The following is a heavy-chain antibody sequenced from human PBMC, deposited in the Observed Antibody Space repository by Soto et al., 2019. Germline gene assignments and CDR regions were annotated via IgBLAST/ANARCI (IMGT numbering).Heavy chain of an antibody. J-gene: IGHJ4*02. CDR3: AKEGALSGSYYISSSYYFDY. CDR1: GFTFSSYG. Sequence: QVQLVESGGGVVQPGRSLRLSCVASGFTFSSYGMHWVRQAPGKGLEWVAIISYDGSNTYYADSVKGRFTIYRDNSKNTLYLQMNSLRAEDTSVYYCAKEGALSGSYYISSSYYFDYWGQGTLVTVSS. CDR2: ISYDGSNT. V-gene: IGHV3-30*18. D-gene: IGHD1-26*01.